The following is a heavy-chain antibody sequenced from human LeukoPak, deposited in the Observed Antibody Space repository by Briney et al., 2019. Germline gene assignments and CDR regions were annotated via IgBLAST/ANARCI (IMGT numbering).Heavy chain of an antibody. D-gene: IGHD3-10*01. CDR3: ASGTMVRGVPFDY. J-gene: IGHJ4*02. CDR2: ISGSGGST. CDR1: GFTFSCYA. V-gene: IGHV3-23*01. Sequence: GGSLRLSCAASGFTFSCYAMSWVRQAPGKGLEWVSAISGSGGSTYYADSVKGRFTISRDNSKNTLYLQMNSLRAEDTAVYYCASGTMVRGVPFDYWGQGTLVTVSS.